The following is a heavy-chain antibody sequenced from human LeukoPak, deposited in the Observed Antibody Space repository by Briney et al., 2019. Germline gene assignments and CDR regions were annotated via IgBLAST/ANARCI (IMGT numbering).Heavy chain of an antibody. V-gene: IGHV1-2*02. J-gene: IGHJ4*02. CDR1: GYTSTVHH. CDR3: ARHTSTYLDQ. D-gene: IGHD2-2*01. CDR2: INPDSGGT. Sequence: ASVTVCFTSSGYTSTVHHLHWVRQAPGQGLEWMGWINPDSGGTRYAQKFQGRVTMTRDTSTSTAYMELSRLGSDDTAVYFCARHTSTYLDQWGQGALVTVSS.